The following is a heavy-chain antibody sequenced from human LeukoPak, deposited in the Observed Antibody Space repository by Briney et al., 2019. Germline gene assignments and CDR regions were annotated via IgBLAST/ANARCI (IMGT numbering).Heavy chain of an antibody. J-gene: IGHJ4*02. CDR3: ARNSCSGGSCYDNRGYFDY. D-gene: IGHD2-15*01. Sequence: SETLSLTCTVSGYSISSGYYWAWIRQPPGKGLEWIGSIYHSGSTYYNPSLKSRVTISVDTSKNQFSLKLSSVTAADTAVYFCARNSCSGGSCYDNRGYFDYWGQGTLVTVSS. CDR1: GYSISSGYY. V-gene: IGHV4-38-2*02. CDR2: IYHSGST.